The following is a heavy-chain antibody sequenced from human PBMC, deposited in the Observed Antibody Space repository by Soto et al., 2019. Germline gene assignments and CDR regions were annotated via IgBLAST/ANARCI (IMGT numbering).Heavy chain of an antibody. CDR3: ARAPITLVREIIKYNTDL. D-gene: IGHD3-10*01. CDR1: GGSIGSYY. CDR2: IYEGGST. J-gene: IGHJ6*02. V-gene: IGHV4-59*01. Sequence: SETLSLTCTVSGGSIGSYYWSWIRRPPGKGLEWIGYIYEGGSTNSNPSLQSRVTISVDTSKNQFYLNLSPVTAADTATYYCARAPITLVREIIKYNTDLWGQGTTVTVCS.